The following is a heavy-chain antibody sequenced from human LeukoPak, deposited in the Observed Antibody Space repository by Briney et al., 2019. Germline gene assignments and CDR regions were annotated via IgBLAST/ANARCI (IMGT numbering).Heavy chain of an antibody. J-gene: IGHJ2*01. CDR2: INHSGST. CDR1: GGSFSGYY. CDR3: ARQGFWSGYIPDWYFDL. V-gene: IGHV4-34*01. Sequence: SETLSLTCAVYGGSFSGYYWSWIRQPPGKGLEWIGEINHSGSTNYNPSLKSRVIISVDTSKNQFSLKLSSVTAADTAVYYCARQGFWSGYIPDWYFDLWGRGTLVTVSS. D-gene: IGHD3-3*01.